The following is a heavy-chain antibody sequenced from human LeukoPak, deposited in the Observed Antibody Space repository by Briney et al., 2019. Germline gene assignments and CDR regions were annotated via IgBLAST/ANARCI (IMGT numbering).Heavy chain of an antibody. V-gene: IGHV3-33*06. J-gene: IGHJ4*02. CDR3: AKDKGSTLEY. CDR2: IWYDGSNK. Sequence: PGGSLRLSCAASGFTFSSYGMHWVRQAPGKGLEWVAVIWYDGSNKYYADSVKGRFTISRDNSKNTLYLQRNSLRAEDTVVYYCAKDKGSTLEYWGQGALVTVSS. D-gene: IGHD1-1*01. CDR1: GFTFSSYG.